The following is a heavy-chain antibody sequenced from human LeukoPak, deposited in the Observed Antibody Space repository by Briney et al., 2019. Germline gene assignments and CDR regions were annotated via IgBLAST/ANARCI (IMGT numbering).Heavy chain of an antibody. D-gene: IGHD3-10*01. CDR2: ISSSSSYI. V-gene: IGHV3-21*04. Sequence: GGSLRLSCAASGFTFSSYSINWVRQAPGKGLEWVSSISSSSSYIYYADSVKGRFTISRDNSKNTVYLQMNTLRAEDTAVYYCAKGAGGSYGLYYFDYWGQGALVTVSS. J-gene: IGHJ4*02. CDR1: GFTFSSYS. CDR3: AKGAGGSYGLYYFDY.